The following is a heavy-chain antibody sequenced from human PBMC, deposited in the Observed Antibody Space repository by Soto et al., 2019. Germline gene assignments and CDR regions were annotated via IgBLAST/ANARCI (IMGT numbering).Heavy chain of an antibody. J-gene: IGHJ5*02. V-gene: IGHV4-59*01. D-gene: IGHD3-22*01. CDR3: AREPNPYYDDSSGIDP. CDR1: GDSISTYY. CDR2: IYYTGDT. Sequence: PSETLSLTCTVSGDSISTYYWHWIRLPPGKGLEWIGYIYYTGDTNYNPSLKSRVTISLDTSKNQFSLQLSSVTAADTAVYYCAREPNPYYDDSSGIDPWGQGTLVTVSS.